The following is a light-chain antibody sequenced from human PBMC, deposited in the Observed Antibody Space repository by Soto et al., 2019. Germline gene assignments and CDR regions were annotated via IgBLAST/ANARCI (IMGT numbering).Light chain of an antibody. CDR2: AAS. Sequence: DIQMTQSPSSLSASVGDRVTITCRASHNITNFLIWYKQKPGKAPNLLIYAASSLQSGVPSTFSGSGSGTDFSLTISSLQPEDFATYYCLQTYTSPFTFGPGTKVDIK. CDR1: HNITNF. CDR3: LQTYTSPFT. J-gene: IGKJ3*01. V-gene: IGKV1-39*01.